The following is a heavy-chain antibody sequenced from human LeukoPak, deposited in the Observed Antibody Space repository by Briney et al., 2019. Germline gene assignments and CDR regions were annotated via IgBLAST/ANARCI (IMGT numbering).Heavy chain of an antibody. CDR1: GGSFSGYY. V-gene: IGHV4-34*01. CDR3: TRGQGSDVVATIHYYYYMDV. Sequence: SETLSLTCAVYGGSFSGYYWTWIRQPPGKGLEWIGEINHGGSTNYNPSLKSRVTISVDTSKNQFSLKLSSVSAADTAVYYCTRGQGSDVVATIHYYYYMDVWGKGTTVTVSS. J-gene: IGHJ6*03. D-gene: IGHD5-12*01. CDR2: INHGGST.